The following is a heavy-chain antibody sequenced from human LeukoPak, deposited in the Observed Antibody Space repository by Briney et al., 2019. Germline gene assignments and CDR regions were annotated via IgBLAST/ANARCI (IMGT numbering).Heavy chain of an antibody. CDR3: ARPAYSSSWDLSYFDY. J-gene: IGHJ4*02. CDR1: GFTFSDYY. CDR2: ISSSGSTI. D-gene: IGHD6-13*01. Sequence: GGSLRLSCAASGFTFSDYYMSWIRQAPGKGLEWVSYISSSGSTIYYADSVKGRFTISRDNAKNSLYLQMNSLRAEDTAVYYCARPAYSSSWDLSYFDYWGQGTLVTVSS. V-gene: IGHV3-11*01.